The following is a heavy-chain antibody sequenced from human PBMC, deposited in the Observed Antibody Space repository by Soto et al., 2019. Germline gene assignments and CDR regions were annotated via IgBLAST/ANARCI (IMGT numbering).Heavy chain of an antibody. V-gene: IGHV1-69*02. J-gene: IGHJ4*02. CDR3: ATNVVGDQQEYYFDY. Sequence: SVKVSCKASGCTFSSYTISWVRQAPGQGLEWMGRIIPILGIANYAQKFQGRVTITADKSTSTAYMELSSLRSEDTAVYYCATNVVGDQQEYYFDYWGQGTLVTVSS. CDR2: IIPILGIA. CDR1: GCTFSSYT. D-gene: IGHD3-10*01.